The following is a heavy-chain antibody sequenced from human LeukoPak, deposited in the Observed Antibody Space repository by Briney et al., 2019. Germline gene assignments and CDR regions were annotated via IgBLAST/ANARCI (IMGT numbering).Heavy chain of an antibody. D-gene: IGHD1-26*01. Sequence: ASVKVSCKAPGYTFTGYYLHWVRQAPGQGLEWMGWINPNSGGTNYAQNFQGRFTMTRDTSITTAYMELSRLTSDDTAVYYCARDFWSGYSDSDGYFQHWGQGTLVTVSS. CDR2: INPNSGGT. V-gene: IGHV1-2*02. J-gene: IGHJ1*01. CDR3: ARDFWSGYSDSDGYFQH. CDR1: GYTFTGYY.